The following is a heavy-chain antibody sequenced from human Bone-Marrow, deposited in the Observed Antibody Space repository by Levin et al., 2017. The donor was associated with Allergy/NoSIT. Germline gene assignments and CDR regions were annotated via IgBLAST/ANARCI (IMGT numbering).Heavy chain of an antibody. J-gene: IGHJ4*02. Sequence: SETLSLTCTVSGGSISSYYWSWIRQPTGKGLEWIGRIYISGNTNYNTSLKSRIAISLDTSWNPVSLNLNSVTAAATAVYYCAGDSGGNGYPDYWGQGTLVTVSS. V-gene: IGHV4-4*07. D-gene: IGHD3-22*01. CDR3: AGDSGGNGYPDY. CDR1: GGSISSYY. CDR2: IYISGNT.